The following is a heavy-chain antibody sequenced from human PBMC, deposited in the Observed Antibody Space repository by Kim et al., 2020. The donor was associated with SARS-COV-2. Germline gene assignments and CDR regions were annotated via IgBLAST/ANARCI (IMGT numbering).Heavy chain of an antibody. CDR2: VNPAGGST. V-gene: IGHV1-46*01. D-gene: IGHD5-12*01. CDR1: GYRFTTYY. Sequence: ASVKVSCKASGYRFTTYYIHWVRQAPGQGLEWMGMVNPAGGSTGSPQKLQGRVTMTSDTTTSTVYMDLSYLRSEDTAMYYCARSVATEPSFDFWGQGTLVTVSS. CDR3: ARSVATEPSFDF. J-gene: IGHJ4*02.